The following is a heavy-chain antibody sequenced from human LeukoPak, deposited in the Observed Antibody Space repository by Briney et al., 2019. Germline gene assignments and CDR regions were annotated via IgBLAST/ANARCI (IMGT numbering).Heavy chain of an antibody. CDR2: IYYSGST. CDR3: ASGIAVAGQIDY. Sequence: PSETLSLTCTVSGGSISSSSYYWGWIRQPPGKGLEWIGSIYYSGSTYYNPFLKSRVTISVDTSKNQFSLKLSSVTAADTAVYYCASGIAVAGQIDYWGQGTLVTVSS. D-gene: IGHD6-19*01. V-gene: IGHV4-39*07. CDR1: GGSISSSSYY. J-gene: IGHJ4*02.